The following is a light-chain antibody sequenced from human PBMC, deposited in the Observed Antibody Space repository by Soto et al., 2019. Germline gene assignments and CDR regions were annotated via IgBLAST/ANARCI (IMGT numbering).Light chain of an antibody. CDR2: EGS. V-gene: IGLV2-23*01. J-gene: IGLJ2*01. Sequence: QSALTQPASVSGSPGRSITISCTGTSSDVGSYNLVSWYQQHPGKAPKLMIYEGSKRPSGVSNRFSGSKSGNTASLTISGLQAEDEADYYCCSYAGSRVVFGGGTKLTVL. CDR3: CSYAGSRVV. CDR1: SSDVGSYNL.